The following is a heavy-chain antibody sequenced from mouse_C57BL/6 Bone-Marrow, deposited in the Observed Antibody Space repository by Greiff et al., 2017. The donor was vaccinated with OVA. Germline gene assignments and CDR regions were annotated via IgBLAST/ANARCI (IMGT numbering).Heavy chain of an antibody. V-gene: IGHV1-39*01. CDR2: INPNYGTT. J-gene: IGHJ4*01. CDR3: ARSGDSNYGCAMDY. Sequence: EVKLQESGPELVKPGASVKISCKASGYSFTDYNMNWVKQSNGKSLEWIGVINPNYGTTSYNQKFKGKATLTVDQSSSTAYMQLNSLTSEDSAVYYCARSGDSNYGCAMDYWGQGTSVTVSS. CDR1: GYSFTDYN. D-gene: IGHD2-5*01.